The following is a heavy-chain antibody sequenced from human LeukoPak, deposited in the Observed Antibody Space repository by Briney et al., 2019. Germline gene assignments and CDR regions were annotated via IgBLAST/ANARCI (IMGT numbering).Heavy chain of an antibody. Sequence: KPGGSLTLSCAASGFTFSDFYLSWIRQAPGKGLEWISYISPSGSTIYYADSVQGRFTISRDNAKKSLYLQMSSLRAEDTAVYYCMRDEWFGDLAPQDSWFDPWVQGTLVTVSS. J-gene: IGHJ5*02. V-gene: IGHV3-11*04. CDR2: ISPSGSTI. CDR3: MRDEWFGDLAPQDSWFDP. CDR1: GFTFSDFY. D-gene: IGHD3-10*01.